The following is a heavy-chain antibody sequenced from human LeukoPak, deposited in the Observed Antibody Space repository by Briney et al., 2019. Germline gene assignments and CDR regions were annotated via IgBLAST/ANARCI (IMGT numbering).Heavy chain of an antibody. V-gene: IGHV3-21*04. J-gene: IGHJ5*02. CDR3: AKDPIYYYDSSGFSNWFDP. CDR2: ISSSSSYI. Sequence: GGSLRLSCAASGFTFSSYSMNWVRQAPGKGLEWVSSISSSSSYIYYADSVKGRFTISRDNAKNSLYLQMNSLRAEDTAVYYCAKDPIYYYDSSGFSNWFDPWGQGTLVTVSS. CDR1: GFTFSSYS. D-gene: IGHD3-22*01.